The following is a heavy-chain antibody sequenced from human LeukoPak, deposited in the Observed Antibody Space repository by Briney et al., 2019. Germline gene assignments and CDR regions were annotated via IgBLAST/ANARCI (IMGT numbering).Heavy chain of an antibody. D-gene: IGHD3-10*01. Sequence: GRSLRLSCAASGFTFDDYAMHWVRHAPGKGLEWVSGISWNSGSIGYADSVKGRFTISRDNAKNSLYLQMNSLRAEDTALYYCAKDGGRLWFGEYYGMDVWGQGTTVTVSS. V-gene: IGHV3-9*01. CDR1: GFTFDDYA. CDR2: ISWNSGSI. CDR3: AKDGGRLWFGEYYGMDV. J-gene: IGHJ6*02.